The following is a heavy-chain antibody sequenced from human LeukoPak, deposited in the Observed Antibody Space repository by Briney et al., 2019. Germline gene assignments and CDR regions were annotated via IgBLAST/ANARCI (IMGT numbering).Heavy chain of an antibody. D-gene: IGHD6-13*01. CDR3: ARDLYSSRTNDAFVI. CDR1: GGSISSSSYY. J-gene: IGHJ3*02. V-gene: IGHV4-39*07. Sequence: PSETLSLTCTVSGGSISSSSYYWGWIRQPPGKGLEWIGSISYSGSTHYNPSLKRRVTISVDTSKNQFSLRLSSVTAADTAVYYCARDLYSSRTNDAFVIWGQGTMLTISS. CDR2: ISYSGST.